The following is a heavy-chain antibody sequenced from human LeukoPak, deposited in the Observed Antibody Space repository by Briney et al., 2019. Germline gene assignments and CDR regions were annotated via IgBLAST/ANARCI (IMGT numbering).Heavy chain of an antibody. J-gene: IGHJ4*02. CDR3: ARVHYYDSRGAFDY. Sequence: ASVKVSCKASGYTFTDFYIHWVRQAPGQGLEWMGWINPNSGDTNYAQKFQGSVTMTRDTSISTAYMELSRLRSDDTAIYYWARVHYYDSRGAFDYWGQGTLVTVSS. D-gene: IGHD3-22*01. CDR1: GYTFTDFY. V-gene: IGHV1-2*02. CDR2: INPNSGDT.